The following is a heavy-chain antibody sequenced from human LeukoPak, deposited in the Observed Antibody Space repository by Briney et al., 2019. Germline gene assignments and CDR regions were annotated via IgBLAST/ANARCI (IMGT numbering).Heavy chain of an antibody. V-gene: IGHV3-23*01. CDR2: ISGSGGST. D-gene: IGHD2-15*01. CDR3: AKGGSIVMVVADVPFDY. J-gene: IGHJ4*02. Sequence: PGGSLRLSCAASGFTFSSYAMSWVRQAPGKGLEWVSAISGSGGSTYYADSVKGRFTISRDNSKNTLYLQMNSLRVEDTAVYYCAKGGSIVMVVADVPFDYWGQGTLVTVSS. CDR1: GFTFSSYA.